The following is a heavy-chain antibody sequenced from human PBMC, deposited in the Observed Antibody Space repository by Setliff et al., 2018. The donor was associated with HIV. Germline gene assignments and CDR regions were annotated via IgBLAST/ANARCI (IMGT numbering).Heavy chain of an antibody. V-gene: IGHV4-39*01. D-gene: IGHD6-19*01. J-gene: IGHJ4*02. CDR1: GGPITSNTYF. Sequence: PSETLSLTCSVXGGPITSNTYFWDWIRQAPGKGLEWIGSIYHSGNTYYNPSLKSRVSISVDTSKRQFSLKLTSVTAGDSALYYCARRRGQKATGWYYFDFWGQGALVTVS. CDR3: ARRRGQKATGWYYFDF. CDR2: IYHSGNT.